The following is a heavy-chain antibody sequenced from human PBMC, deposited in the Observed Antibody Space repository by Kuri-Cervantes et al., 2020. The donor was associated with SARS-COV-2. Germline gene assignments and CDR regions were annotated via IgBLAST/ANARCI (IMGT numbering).Heavy chain of an antibody. V-gene: IGHV3-66*01. CDR2: IYSGGSI. D-gene: IGHD3-10*01. Sequence: GESLKISCAASGFTVSSNYMSWVRQAPGKGLEWVSVIYSGGSIYYADSVKGRFTISRDNAKNSLYLQMNSLRAEDTAVYYCARDLRQGKSLDYWGQGTLVTVSS. CDR3: ARDLRQGKSLDY. CDR1: GFTVSSNY. J-gene: IGHJ4*02.